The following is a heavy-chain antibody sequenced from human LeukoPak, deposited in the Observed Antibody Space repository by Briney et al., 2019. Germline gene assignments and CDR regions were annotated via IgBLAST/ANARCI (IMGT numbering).Heavy chain of an antibody. Sequence: PGGSLRLSCAVSGFTFSSYWMNWIRQPPGKGLEWIGYIYYSGSTNYNPSLKSRVTISVDTSKNQFSLKLSSVTAADTAVYYCARAVRSVVVVPAAIWWFDPWGQGTLVTVSS. CDR1: GFTFSSYW. D-gene: IGHD2-2*01. CDR2: IYYSGST. V-gene: IGHV4-59*01. J-gene: IGHJ5*02. CDR3: ARAVRSVVVVPAAIWWFDP.